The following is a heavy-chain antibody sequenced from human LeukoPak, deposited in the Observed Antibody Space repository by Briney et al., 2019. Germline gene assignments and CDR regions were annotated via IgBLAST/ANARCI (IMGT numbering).Heavy chain of an antibody. CDR1: GFGFSSYE. D-gene: IGHD6-6*01. CDR2: ISSSGSTI. J-gene: IGHJ4*02. CDR3: ARDFVGQLDGQDY. Sequence: PGGSLRLSCAASGFGFSSYEMNWVRQAPGKGLEWVSYISSSGSTIYYADSVKGRFTISRDNAKNSLYLQMNSLRAEDTAVYYCARDFVGQLDGQDYWGQGTLVTVSS. V-gene: IGHV3-48*03.